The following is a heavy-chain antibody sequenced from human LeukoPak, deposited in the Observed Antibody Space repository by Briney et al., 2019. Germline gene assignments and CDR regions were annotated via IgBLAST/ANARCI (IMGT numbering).Heavy chain of an antibody. Sequence: PGGSLRLSCAASGSTFSSYWLSWVRQAPGKGPDRVSHISGSAGRTYYADSVKGRFTISRDNSNNTLYLQMNSLRAEDTAVYYCAKVTLGASDYWGQGTLVTVSS. CDR2: ISGSAGRT. V-gene: IGHV3-23*01. CDR3: AKVTLGASDY. CDR1: GSTFSSYW. J-gene: IGHJ4*02. D-gene: IGHD1-26*01.